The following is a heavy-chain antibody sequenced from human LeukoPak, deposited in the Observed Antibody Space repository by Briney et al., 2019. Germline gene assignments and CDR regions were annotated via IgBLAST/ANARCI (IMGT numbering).Heavy chain of an antibody. J-gene: IGHJ4*02. CDR2: TYYRSTWYN. CDR1: GDSVSSNSAA. CDR3: ARGPIIAVAGTLDY. D-gene: IGHD6-19*01. Sequence: SQTLSLTCAISGDSVSSNSAAWNWIRQSPSRGLEWLGRTYYRSTWYNDYAVSVKSRITINPDTSKNQFSLQLNSVTPEDTAVYYCARGPIIAVAGTLDYWGQGTLVTVSS. V-gene: IGHV6-1*01.